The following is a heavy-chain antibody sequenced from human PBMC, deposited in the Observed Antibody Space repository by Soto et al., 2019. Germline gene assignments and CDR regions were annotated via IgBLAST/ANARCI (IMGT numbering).Heavy chain of an antibody. Sequence: GGSPRLSCAASGFTFSSYSMNWVRQAPGKGLEWVSSISSSSSYIYYADSVKGRFTISRDNAKNSLYLQMNSLRAEDTAVYYCARDRERGYSYGYPYYYGMDVWGQGTTVTVS. CDR3: ARDRERGYSYGYPYYYGMDV. CDR1: GFTFSSYS. CDR2: ISSSSSYI. V-gene: IGHV3-21*01. J-gene: IGHJ6*02. D-gene: IGHD5-18*01.